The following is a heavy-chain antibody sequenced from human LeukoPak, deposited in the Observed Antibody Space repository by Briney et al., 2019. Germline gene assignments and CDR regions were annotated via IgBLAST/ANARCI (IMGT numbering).Heavy chain of an antibody. Sequence: GGSLSLSCAASGFTFSSYAMGCVRQAPGKGLDWLSAISSSGGSTYYADSVKGRFTISRDNAKNSQYLQMNSLRAEDTAVYYCARGNSNYDFWSGYYTGADYWGQGTLVTVSS. CDR3: ARGNSNYDFWSGYYTGADY. D-gene: IGHD3-3*01. V-gene: IGHV3-23*01. J-gene: IGHJ4*02. CDR2: ISSSGGST. CDR1: GFTFSSYA.